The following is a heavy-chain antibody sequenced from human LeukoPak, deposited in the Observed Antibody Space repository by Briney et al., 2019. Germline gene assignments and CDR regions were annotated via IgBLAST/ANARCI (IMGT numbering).Heavy chain of an antibody. Sequence: GGSLRLSCAASGFTFSSYAMSWVRQAPGKGLEWVSAISGSGSSTYSADSVKGRFTISRDNSKNTLYLQMNSPRAEDTAVYYCAKGRDCSGGSCYSDYYYYMDVWGKGTTVTISS. CDR3: AKGRDCSGGSCYSDYYYYMDV. CDR2: ISGSGSST. J-gene: IGHJ6*03. V-gene: IGHV3-23*01. CDR1: GFTFSSYA. D-gene: IGHD2-15*01.